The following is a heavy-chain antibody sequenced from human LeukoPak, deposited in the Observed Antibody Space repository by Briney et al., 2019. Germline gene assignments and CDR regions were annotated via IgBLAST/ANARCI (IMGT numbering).Heavy chain of an antibody. D-gene: IGHD3-9*01. Sequence: GRPLRLSCAASGFTFSSYGMHWVRQAPGKGLEWVALISNDAGNYYYADSVKGRFTISRDNSKNTLYLQMNSLRAEDTAVYFCAKDRRLYDILTPFDYWGQGTLVTVSS. CDR2: ISNDAGNY. CDR3: AKDRRLYDILTPFDY. J-gene: IGHJ4*02. V-gene: IGHV3-30*18. CDR1: GFTFSSYG.